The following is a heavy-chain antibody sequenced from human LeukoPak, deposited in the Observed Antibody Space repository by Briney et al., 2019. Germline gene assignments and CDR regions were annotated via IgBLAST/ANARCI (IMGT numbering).Heavy chain of an antibody. J-gene: IGHJ4*02. D-gene: IGHD6-13*01. V-gene: IGHV3-48*02. CDR2: ITSISSTI. CDR3: ARIIAAARTGFDY. Sequence: GGSLRLSCAASGFTFSSYSMNWVRQAPGKGLEWVSYITSISSTIYYADSVKGRFTISRDNAKNSLYLQMNSLRDEDTAVYYCARIIAAARTGFDYWGQGTLVTVSS. CDR1: GFTFSSYS.